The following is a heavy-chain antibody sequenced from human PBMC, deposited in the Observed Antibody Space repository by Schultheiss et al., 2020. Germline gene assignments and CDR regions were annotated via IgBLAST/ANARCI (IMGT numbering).Heavy chain of an antibody. Sequence: GESLKISCAASGFTVSSNYMSWVRQAPGKGLEWVAVISYDGSNKYYADSVKGRFTISRDNSKNTLYLQMNSLRAEDTAVYYCARGRAGMVARPFQHWGQGTLVTVSS. CDR3: ARGRAGMVARPFQH. J-gene: IGHJ1*01. D-gene: IGHD2-15*01. CDR2: ISYDGSNK. CDR1: GFTVSSNY. V-gene: IGHV3-30*03.